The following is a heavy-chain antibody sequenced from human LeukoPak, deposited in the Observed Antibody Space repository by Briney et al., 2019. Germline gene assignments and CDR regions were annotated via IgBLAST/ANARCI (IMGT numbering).Heavy chain of an antibody. J-gene: IGHJ3*01. Sequence: PGGSLRLSCAASGFTFSDSVMTWVRQAPGKGLDWVSLISFSGASSYYADSVKGRFTISRDNSKDTLFLQMNSLRAEDTAIYYCARDIQLSTWGLGTMVTVSS. V-gene: IGHV3-23*01. CDR1: GFTFSDSV. CDR2: ISFSGASS. D-gene: IGHD5-24*01. CDR3: ARDIQLST.